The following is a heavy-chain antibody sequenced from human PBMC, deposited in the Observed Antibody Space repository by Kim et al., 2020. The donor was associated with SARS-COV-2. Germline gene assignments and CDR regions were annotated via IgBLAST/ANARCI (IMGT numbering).Heavy chain of an antibody. Sequence: ASVKVSCKSSGYTFTNYALYWVRQAPGQRLEWMGWVSAGSGNTKYSQKLQDRLTITRDTSARTAYMELTSLRSEDTGIYYCATLVGADGDFDYWGQGTLV. CDR1: GYTFTNYA. CDR2: VSAGSGNT. D-gene: IGHD2-15*01. V-gene: IGHV1-3*01. CDR3: ATLVGADGDFDY. J-gene: IGHJ4*02.